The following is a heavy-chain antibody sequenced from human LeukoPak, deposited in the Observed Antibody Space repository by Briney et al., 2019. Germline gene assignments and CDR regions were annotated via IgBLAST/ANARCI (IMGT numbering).Heavy chain of an antibody. V-gene: IGHV1-18*01. CDR3: ARESPYGDYRNTDAFDI. D-gene: IGHD4-17*01. Sequence: ASVKVSCKASGYTFTSYGISWVRQAPGQGLEWMGWISAYNGNTNYAQKLQGRVTMTTDTSTSTAYMELRSLRSDDTAVYYRARESPYGDYRNTDAFDIWGQGTMVTVSS. CDR1: GYTFTSYG. CDR2: ISAYNGNT. J-gene: IGHJ3*02.